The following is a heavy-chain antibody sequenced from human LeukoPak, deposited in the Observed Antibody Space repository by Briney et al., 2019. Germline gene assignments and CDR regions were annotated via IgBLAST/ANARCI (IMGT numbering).Heavy chain of an antibody. CDR3: ARDYDFWAYYYYYMDV. CDR1: GFTFSFYE. Sequence: GGSLRLSCAASGFTFSFYEMNWVRQAPGKGLEWVSYISSSSSTIYYADSVKGRFTISRDNAKNSLYLQMSSLRAEDTAVYYCARDYDFWAYYYYYMDVWGKGTTVTVSS. CDR2: ISSSSSTI. J-gene: IGHJ6*03. V-gene: IGHV3-48*03. D-gene: IGHD3-3*01.